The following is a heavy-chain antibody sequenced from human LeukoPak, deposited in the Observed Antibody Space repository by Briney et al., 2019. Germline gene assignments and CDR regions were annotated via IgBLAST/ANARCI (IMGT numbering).Heavy chain of an antibody. V-gene: IGHV4-38-2*02. Sequence: SETLSLTCTVSGFSISGAYFWGWTRPPPGKGLEWIGSIYNDGSTHHNPSLWSRVTISVDTSKNQFSLKLSSVTAADTAVYYCARMTSSGWYAAGYYFDYWGQGTLVTVSS. J-gene: IGHJ4*02. CDR1: GFSISGAYF. D-gene: IGHD6-19*01. CDR3: ARMTSSGWYAAGYYFDY. CDR2: IYNDGST.